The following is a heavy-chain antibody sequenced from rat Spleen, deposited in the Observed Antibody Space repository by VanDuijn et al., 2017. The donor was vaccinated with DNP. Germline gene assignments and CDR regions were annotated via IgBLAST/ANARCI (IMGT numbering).Heavy chain of an antibody. CDR2: IQSGGNT. Sequence: QVQLKESGPGLVQPSQTLSLTCTVSGFSLTNYHVNWVRQPPGKGLEWMGRIQSGGNTDYNSALKSRLTISRDTSKSQVFLRLNSLQTDDTGTYYCTRELPEQRVSPHSFAYWGQGTLVTVSS. V-gene: IGHV2S1*01. J-gene: IGHJ3*01. CDR3: TRELPEQRVSPHSFAY. CDR1: GFSLTNYH. D-gene: IGHD1-2*01.